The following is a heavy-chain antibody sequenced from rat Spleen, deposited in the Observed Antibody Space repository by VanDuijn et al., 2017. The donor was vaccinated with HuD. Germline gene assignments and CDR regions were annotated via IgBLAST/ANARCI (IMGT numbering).Heavy chain of an antibody. CDR2: INTYTGKP. CDR1: GYTFTDYV. V-gene: IGHV9-4*01. Sequence: IQLVQSGPELKKPGESVKISCKASGYTFTDYVMYWVKQAPGKGLKWMGWINTYTGKPTHADDFKGRFVFSLETSTNTANLQISNLKNEDTATYFCTRSSHHYDGSYYLDYWGQGVMVTVSS. J-gene: IGHJ2*01. D-gene: IGHD1-12*02. CDR3: TRSSHHYDGSYYLDY.